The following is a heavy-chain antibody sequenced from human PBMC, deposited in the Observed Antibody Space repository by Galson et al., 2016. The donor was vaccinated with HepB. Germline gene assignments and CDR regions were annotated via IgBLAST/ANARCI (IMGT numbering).Heavy chain of an antibody. D-gene: IGHD6-19*01. J-gene: IGHJ6*02. CDR1: GFTFSSYA. CDR3: AKVVRMAGINGMHL. CDR2: ISGSATST. Sequence: SLRLSCAASGFTFSSYAMNWVRQAPGKGLEWVSAISGSATSTYHADSVKGRFTISRDNSKDTLYLQMNSLRAEDTAVYYCAKVVRMAGINGMHLWGQGTTVIVSS. V-gene: IGHV3-23*01.